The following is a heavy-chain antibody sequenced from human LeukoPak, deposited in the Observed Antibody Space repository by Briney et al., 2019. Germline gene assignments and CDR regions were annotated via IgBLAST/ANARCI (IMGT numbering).Heavy chain of an antibody. CDR3: ARVLETDCSGGSCYSGLDY. V-gene: IGHV3-21*01. CDR1: GGSISNSY. Sequence: ETLSLTCTVSGGSISNSYWSWIRQPPGKGLEWVSSISRTSSYIYYADSVKGRFTISRDNAQNSLYLQMNGLRVEDTAVYYCARVLETDCSGGSCYSGLDYWGQGTLVTVSS. J-gene: IGHJ4*02. CDR2: ISRTSSYI. D-gene: IGHD2-15*01.